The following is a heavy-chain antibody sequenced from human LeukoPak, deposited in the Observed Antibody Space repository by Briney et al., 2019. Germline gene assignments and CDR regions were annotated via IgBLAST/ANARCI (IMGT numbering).Heavy chain of an antibody. D-gene: IGHD6-6*01. V-gene: IGHV3-48*03. CDR1: GFTFGGYE. J-gene: IGHJ4*02. CDR3: ARVNEDNSSSIDY. CDR2: ISSSGSTI. Sequence: PGGSLRLSCAASGFTFGGYEMNWVRQAPGKGLEWVSYISSSGSTINYADSVKGRFTISRDNAKNSLYLQMNGLRAEDTAVYYCARVNEDNSSSIDYWGREPWSPSPQ.